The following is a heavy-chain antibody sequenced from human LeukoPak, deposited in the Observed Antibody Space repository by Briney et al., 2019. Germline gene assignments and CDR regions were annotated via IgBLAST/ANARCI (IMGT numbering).Heavy chain of an antibody. V-gene: IGHV3-30*18. CDR1: GFTFSSYG. Sequence: PGGSLRLSCAASGFTFSSYGMHWVRQAPGKGLEWVAVISYDGSNKYYADSVKGRFTISRDNSKNTLYLQMNSLRAEDTAVYYCAKDARRYCSGGSCYSGPDYWGQGTLVTVSS. D-gene: IGHD2-15*01. CDR3: AKDARRYCSGGSCYSGPDY. J-gene: IGHJ4*02. CDR2: ISYDGSNK.